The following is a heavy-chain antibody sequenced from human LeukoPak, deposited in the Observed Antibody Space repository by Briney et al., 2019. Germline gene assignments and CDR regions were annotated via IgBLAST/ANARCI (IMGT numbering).Heavy chain of an antibody. J-gene: IGHJ3*02. V-gene: IGHV1-8*01. CDR1: GYTFTSYD. D-gene: IGHD4-17*01. CDR3: ARGSKSLYGKILRPSAFGI. CDR2: MNPNSGNT. Sequence: ASVKVSCKASGYTFTSYDINWVRQATGQGLEWMGWMNPNSGNTGYAQEFQGRVTMTRNTSISTAYMELSSLRSEDTAVYYCARGSKSLYGKILRPSAFGIWGQGTMVTVSS.